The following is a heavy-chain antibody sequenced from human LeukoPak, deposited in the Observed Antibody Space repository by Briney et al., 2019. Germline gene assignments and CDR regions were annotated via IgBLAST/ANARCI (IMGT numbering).Heavy chain of an antibody. D-gene: IGHD4-11*01. Sequence: SVEVSCKASGGTFSSYAISWVRQAPGQGLEWMGRIIPIFGIANYAQKFQGRVTITADKSTSTAYMELSSLRSEDTAVYYCAREVVTTNRNWFDPWGQGTLVTVSS. CDR3: AREVVTTNRNWFDP. J-gene: IGHJ5*02. V-gene: IGHV1-69*04. CDR1: GGTFSSYA. CDR2: IIPIFGIA.